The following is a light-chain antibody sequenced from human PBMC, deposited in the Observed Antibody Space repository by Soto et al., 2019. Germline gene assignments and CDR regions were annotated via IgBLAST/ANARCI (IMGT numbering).Light chain of an antibody. CDR3: QQYGSSPQST. CDR2: DAS. V-gene: IGKV3-20*01. CDR1: QSVNRY. Sequence: EIVLTQSPATLSLSPGERATLSCWASQSVNRYLVWYQQKPGQAPRLLMYDASNRATGIPARFSGSGSGTDFTLTISRLEPEDFAVYYCQQYGSSPQSTFGQGTRLEIK. J-gene: IGKJ5*01.